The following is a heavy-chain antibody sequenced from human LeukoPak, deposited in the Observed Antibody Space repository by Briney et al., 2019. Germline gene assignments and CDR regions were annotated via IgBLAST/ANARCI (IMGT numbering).Heavy chain of an antibody. D-gene: IGHD3-10*01. Sequence: GASVKVSCKASGYIFTNYAMHWVRQAPGQRLEWMGWINGGNGNTKYSQEFQGRVTITADESTSTAYMELSSLRSEDTAVYYCARTASYYYGSGNHWFDPWGQGTLVTVSS. CDR3: ARTASYYYGSGNHWFDP. CDR1: GYIFTNYA. J-gene: IGHJ5*02. V-gene: IGHV1-3*03. CDR2: INGGNGNT.